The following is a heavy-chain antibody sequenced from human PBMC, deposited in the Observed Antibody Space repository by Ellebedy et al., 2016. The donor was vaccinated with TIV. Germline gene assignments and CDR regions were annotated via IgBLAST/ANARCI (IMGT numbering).Heavy chain of an antibody. CDR3: ARGPDKRGDF. D-gene: IGHD1-14*01. V-gene: IGHV4-59*01. CDR1: GGSISTYH. CDR2: IYNSGST. Sequence: MPSETLSLTCTVSGGSISTYHWSWIRQPPGKGMEWIGYIYNSGSTKYNPSRKSRVTISLDMSKNQFYLRLSSVTAADTAVYFCARGPDKRGDFWGQGTMVTVSS. J-gene: IGHJ3*01.